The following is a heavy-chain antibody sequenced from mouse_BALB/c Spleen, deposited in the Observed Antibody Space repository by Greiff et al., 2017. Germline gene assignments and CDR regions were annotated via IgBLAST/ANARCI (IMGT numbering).Heavy chain of an antibody. Sequence: EVHLVESGGDLVKPGGSLKLSCAASGFTFSSYGMSWVRQTPDKRLEWVATISSGGSYTYYPDSVKGRFTISRDNAKNTLYLQMSSLKSEDTAMYYCAREDYDYDGAYWGQGTLVTVSA. J-gene: IGHJ3*01. CDR3: AREDYDYDGAY. CDR2: ISSGGSYT. D-gene: IGHD2-4*01. V-gene: IGHV5-6*01. CDR1: GFTFSSYG.